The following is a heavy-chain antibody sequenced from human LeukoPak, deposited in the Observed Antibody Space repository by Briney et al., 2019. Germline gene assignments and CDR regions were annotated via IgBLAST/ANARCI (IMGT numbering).Heavy chain of an antibody. V-gene: IGHV4-31*03. CDR1: GGSISSGAYY. CDR3: ARLPSGDWFDP. J-gene: IGHJ5*02. CDR2: IYYSGDT. Sequence: SETLSLTCTVSGGSISSGAYYWDWIRQRPGEGLEWIGHIYYSGDTYYNPSLESRITMSPDASKNQFSLKLSSVTAADTAVYYCARLPSGDWFDPWGQGTLVTVSS. D-gene: IGHD1-26*01.